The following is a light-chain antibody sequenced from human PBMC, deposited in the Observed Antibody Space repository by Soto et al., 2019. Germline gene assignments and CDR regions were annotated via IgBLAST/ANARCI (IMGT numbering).Light chain of an antibody. Sequence: EMVLTQSPATLSLSPGERATLSCRASQSVSSYLAWYQQKPGQAPRLLIYDASNRATGIPARSSGSGSGTDFTLTISSLEPEDFGVYYCQQRSNWPPWTFGQGTKVEIK. V-gene: IGKV3-11*01. J-gene: IGKJ1*01. CDR1: QSVSSY. CDR3: QQRSNWPPWT. CDR2: DAS.